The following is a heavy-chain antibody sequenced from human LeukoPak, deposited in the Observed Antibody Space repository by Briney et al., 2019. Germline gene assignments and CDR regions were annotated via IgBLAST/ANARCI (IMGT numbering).Heavy chain of an antibody. CDR1: GYTFTSYG. V-gene: IGHV1-18*01. J-gene: IGHJ4*02. CDR2: ISVYNGNT. D-gene: IGHD3-10*01. CDR3: ARDLVYYYGSGNYFDY. Sequence: ASVKVSCKASGYTFTSYGISWVRQAPGQGLEWMGWISVYNGNTNYAQKLQGRVTMTTDTSTSTAYMELRSLRSDDTAVYYCARDLVYYYGSGNYFDYWGQGTLVTVSS.